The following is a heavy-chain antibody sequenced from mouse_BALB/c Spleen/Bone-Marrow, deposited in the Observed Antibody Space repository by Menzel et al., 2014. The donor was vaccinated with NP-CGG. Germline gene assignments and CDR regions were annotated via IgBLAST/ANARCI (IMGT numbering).Heavy chain of an antibody. D-gene: IGHD2-2*01. CDR1: GFNIKDTY. CDR3: ASYVYGYYFDY. Sequence: VQLKESGAEFVKPGASVKLSCTASGFNIKDTYMHWVKQRPEQGLEWIGGIDPANGNTKYDPKFQGKATITADTSSSTAYLQLSSLTSEDTAVYYCASYVYGYYFDYWGQGTTLTVSS. CDR2: IDPANGNT. J-gene: IGHJ2*01. V-gene: IGHV14-3*02.